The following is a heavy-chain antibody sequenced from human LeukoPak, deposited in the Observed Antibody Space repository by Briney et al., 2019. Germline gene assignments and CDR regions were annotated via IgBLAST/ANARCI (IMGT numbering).Heavy chain of an antibody. CDR2: IYYSGST. CDR3: ARETKPYYDFWSGYYTETFDY. J-gene: IGHJ4*02. V-gene: IGHV4-30-4*08. D-gene: IGHD3-3*01. CDR1: GGSISSGDYY. Sequence: TLSLTCTVSGGSISSGDYYWSWIRQPPGKGLEWIGYIYYSGSTYYNPSLKSRVTISVDTSKNQFSLKLSSVTAADTAVYYCARETKPYYDFWSGYYTETFDYWGQGTLVTVSS.